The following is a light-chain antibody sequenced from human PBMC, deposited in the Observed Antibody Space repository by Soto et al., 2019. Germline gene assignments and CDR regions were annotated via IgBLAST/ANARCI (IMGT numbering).Light chain of an antibody. CDR2: DAS. V-gene: IGKV3-11*01. CDR1: QSVSSY. J-gene: IGKJ4*02. Sequence: EIVLTQSPATLSLSPGERATLSCRASQSVSSYLAWYQQKPGQAPRLLVYDASSRATGIPARFSGSGSGTDFTLSISSLVPEDAAVYYCQQRSNWLTFGGGTKVEIK. CDR3: QQRSNWLT.